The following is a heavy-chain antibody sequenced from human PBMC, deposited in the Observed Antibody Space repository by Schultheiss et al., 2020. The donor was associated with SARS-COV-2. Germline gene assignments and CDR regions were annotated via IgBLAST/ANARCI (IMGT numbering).Heavy chain of an antibody. J-gene: IGHJ3*02. Sequence: GESLKISCAASGFTFSNAWMSWVRQAPGKGLEWVSAISGSGGSTYYADSVKGRFTISRDNSKNTLYLQMNSLRAEDTAVYYCAKTAITMIVVVTVGDAFDIWGQGTMVTVSS. V-gene: IGHV3-23*01. D-gene: IGHD3-22*01. CDR1: GFTFSNAW. CDR2: ISGSGGST. CDR3: AKTAITMIVVVTVGDAFDI.